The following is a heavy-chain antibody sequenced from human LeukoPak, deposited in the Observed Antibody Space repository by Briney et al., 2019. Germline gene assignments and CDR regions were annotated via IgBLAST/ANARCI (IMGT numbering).Heavy chain of an antibody. CDR3: ARANLADCSSTSCPTGY. Sequence: GGSLRLSCAASGFTFSSYSMNWVRQAPGKGLEWVSYISSSGSTIYYADSVKGRFTISRDNAKNSLYLQMNSLRAEDTAVYYCARANLADCSSTSCPTGYWGQGTLVTVSS. D-gene: IGHD2-2*01. J-gene: IGHJ4*02. CDR2: ISSSGSTI. CDR1: GFTFSSYS. V-gene: IGHV3-48*04.